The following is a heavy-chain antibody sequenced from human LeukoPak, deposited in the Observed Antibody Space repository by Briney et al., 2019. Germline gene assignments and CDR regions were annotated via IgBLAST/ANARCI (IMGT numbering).Heavy chain of an antibody. CDR3: ARDFNWGIFDY. D-gene: IGHD7-27*01. V-gene: IGHV3-7*01. CDR1: GSTFSSYW. Sequence: GGSLRLSCAASGSTFSSYWMNWVRQAPGKGLEWVANIKQDGSEKYYVDSVKGRFSISRDNAKNSLYLQMDSLRAEDTAVYYCARDFNWGIFDYWGQGILVTVSS. CDR2: IKQDGSEK. J-gene: IGHJ4*02.